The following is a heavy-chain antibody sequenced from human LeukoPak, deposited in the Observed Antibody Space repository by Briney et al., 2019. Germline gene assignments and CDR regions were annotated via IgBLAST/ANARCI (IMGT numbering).Heavy chain of an antibody. CDR2: ISSSGSYM. CDR3: ARELLWFGELFTHFDY. V-gene: IGHV3-21*01. J-gene: IGHJ4*02. CDR1: GFTFSSFS. Sequence: GGSLRLSCAASGFTFSSFSMNWVRQAPGKGLEWVSSISSSGSYMYYADSVKGRFTISRDNAKNSLYLQMNSLRAEDTAVYYCARELLWFGELFTHFDYWGQGTLVTVSS. D-gene: IGHD3-10*01.